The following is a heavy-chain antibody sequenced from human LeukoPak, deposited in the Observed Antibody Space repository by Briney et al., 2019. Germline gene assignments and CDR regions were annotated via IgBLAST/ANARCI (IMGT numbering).Heavy chain of an antibody. CDR1: GFTFSSYG. CDR3: ARVGNYHGMDV. CDR2: ISYDGSNK. V-gene: IGHV3-30*03. Sequence: GGSLRLSCAASGFTFSSYGMHWVRQAPGKGLEWVAVISYDGSNKYYADSVKGRFTISRDNSKNTLYLQMNSLRAEDTAVYYCARVGNYHGMDVWGQGTTVTVAS. D-gene: IGHD1-26*01. J-gene: IGHJ6*02.